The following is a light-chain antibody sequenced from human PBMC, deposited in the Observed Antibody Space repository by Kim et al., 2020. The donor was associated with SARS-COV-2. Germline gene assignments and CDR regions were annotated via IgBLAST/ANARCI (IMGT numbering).Light chain of an antibody. CDR1: ESIGSW. CDR3: QQRNAFPLT. CDR2: STS. J-gene: IGKJ4*01. Sequence: ASVGDRVTITCLASESIGSWLSWYQQKPGEAPSLLIYSTSNVHSGVPSRFSGSEYGTDVTLTVSSLQPEDSAVYYCQQRNAFPLTFGGGTKVDIK. V-gene: IGKV1-12*01.